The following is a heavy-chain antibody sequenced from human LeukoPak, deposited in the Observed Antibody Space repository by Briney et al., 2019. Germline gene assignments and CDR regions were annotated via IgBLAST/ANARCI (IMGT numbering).Heavy chain of an antibody. Sequence: GGTLRLSCAASGFTFSSYGMSWVRQAPGKGLEWVSSISGSGGSTHYADSVKGRFTISRDNSKNTLFLQMNSLRAEDTAVYYCAKTGGITSSYWGQGTLVTVSS. CDR2: ISGSGGST. CDR3: AKTGGITSSY. D-gene: IGHD3-10*01. V-gene: IGHV3-23*01. CDR1: GFTFSSYG. J-gene: IGHJ4*02.